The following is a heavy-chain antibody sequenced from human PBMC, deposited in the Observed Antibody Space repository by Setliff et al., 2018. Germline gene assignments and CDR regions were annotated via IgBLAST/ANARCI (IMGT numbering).Heavy chain of an antibody. CDR1: GFSINSGTHF. D-gene: IGHD4-17*01. J-gene: IGHJ6*03. Sequence: SETLSLTCTVSGFSINSGTHFWGWIRQPPGKGLEWIGRIHYSGNTYYNASLKSRVTISLDTSKNQFSLSLTSVTAEDTALYYCARGPSPTVTPSRLIYFYHMDVWGTGTTVTVSS. CDR2: IHYSGNT. CDR3: ARGPSPTVTPSRLIYFYHMDV. V-gene: IGHV4-39*07.